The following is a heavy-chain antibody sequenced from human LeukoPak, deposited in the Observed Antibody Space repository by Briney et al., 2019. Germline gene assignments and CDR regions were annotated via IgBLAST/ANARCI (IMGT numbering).Heavy chain of an antibody. CDR1: GGSISSGSYY. CDR3: ARSFVVAARYFDY. Sequence: SQTLSLTCTVSGGSISSGSYYWSWIRQPAGKGLEWIGRIYTSGSTNYNPSLKSRVTISVDPSKNQFSLKLSSVTAADTAVYYCARSFVVAARYFDYWGQGTLVTVSS. CDR2: IYTSGST. J-gene: IGHJ4*02. V-gene: IGHV4-61*02. D-gene: IGHD6-6*01.